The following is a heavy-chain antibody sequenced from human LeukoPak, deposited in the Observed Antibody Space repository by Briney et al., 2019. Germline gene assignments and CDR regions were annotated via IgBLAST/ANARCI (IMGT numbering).Heavy chain of an antibody. D-gene: IGHD1-14*01. CDR1: GDTFIDYY. CDR3: ARDEITPRGIGLDY. CDR2: INPSGDST. V-gene: IGHV1-46*01. J-gene: IGHJ4*02. Sequence: ASVKVSCKASGDTFIDYYIHWVRQAQGQGLEWMGIINPSGDSTTYAQKFQGRVTMTRDTSTTTVYMELSSLRSEDTAVYYCARDEITPRGIGLDYWDQGTLVTVSS.